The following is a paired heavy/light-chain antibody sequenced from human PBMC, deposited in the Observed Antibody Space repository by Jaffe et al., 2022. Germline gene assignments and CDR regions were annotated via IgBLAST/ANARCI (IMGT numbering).Heavy chain of an antibody. CDR2: IVVGSGNT. V-gene: IGHV1-58*01. CDR1: GFTFTSSA. Sequence: QMQLVQSGPEVKKPGTSVKVSCKASGFTFTSSAVQWVRQARGQRLEWIGWIVVGSGNTNYAQKFQERVTITRDMSTSTAYMELSSLRSEDTAVYYCAATSPSYYDFWSGYEGGNWFDPWGQGTLVTVSS. J-gene: IGHJ5*02. CDR3: AATSPSYYDFWSGYEGGNWFDP. D-gene: IGHD3-3*01.
Light chain of an antibody. J-gene: IGKJ2*01. Sequence: EIVLTQSPATLSLSPGERATLSCRASQSVSSYLAWYQQKPGQAPRLLIYDASNRATGIPARFSGSGSGTDFTLTISSLEPEDFAVYYCQQRSNWPVYTFGQGTKLEIK. CDR2: DAS. CDR3: QQRSNWPVYT. V-gene: IGKV3-11*01. CDR1: QSVSSY.